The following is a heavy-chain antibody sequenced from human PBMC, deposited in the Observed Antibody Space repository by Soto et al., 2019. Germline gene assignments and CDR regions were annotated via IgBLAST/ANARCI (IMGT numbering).Heavy chain of an antibody. CDR2: ISYDGSNK. CDR3: ARDRGSSFPLYYYGMDV. CDR1: GFTFSSYA. Sequence: PGGSLRLSCAASGFTFSSYAMHWVRQAPGKGLEWVAVISYDGSNKYYADPVKGRFTISRDNSKNTLYLQMNSLRAEDTAVYYCARDRGSSFPLYYYGMDVWGQGTTVTVSS. J-gene: IGHJ6*02. D-gene: IGHD6-6*01. V-gene: IGHV3-30-3*01.